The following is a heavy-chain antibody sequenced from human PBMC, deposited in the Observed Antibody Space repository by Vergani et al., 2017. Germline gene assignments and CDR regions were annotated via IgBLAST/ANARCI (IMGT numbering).Heavy chain of an antibody. D-gene: IGHD3-9*01. CDR3: ARTESFILRYFHWAL. Sequence: QLHLQESGPGLVKPSETLSLTCTVSGGPITRRSYYLGWIRQPPGKGLEWIGNIYHSGGAYYNPSLKGRVTISVDTSKNQFSLEVTSVTAADTAIYFCARTESFILRYFHWALWGQGTLVTVSS. V-gene: IGHV4-39*01. CDR2: IYHSGGA. J-gene: IGHJ4*02. CDR1: GGPITRRSYY.